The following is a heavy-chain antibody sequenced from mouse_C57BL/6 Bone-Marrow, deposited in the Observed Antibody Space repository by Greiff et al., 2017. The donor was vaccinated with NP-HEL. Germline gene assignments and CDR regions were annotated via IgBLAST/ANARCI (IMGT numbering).Heavy chain of an antibody. CDR3: TTGDYYGSSYDDY. J-gene: IGHJ2*01. CDR2: IDPENGDT. D-gene: IGHD1-1*01. Sequence: EVNVVESGAELVRPGASVKLSCTASGFNIKDDYMHWVKQRPEQGLEWIGWIDPENGDTEYASKFQGKATITADTSSNTAYLQLSSLTSEDTAVYYCTTGDYYGSSYDDYWGQGTTLTVSS. V-gene: IGHV14-4*01. CDR1: GFNIKDDY.